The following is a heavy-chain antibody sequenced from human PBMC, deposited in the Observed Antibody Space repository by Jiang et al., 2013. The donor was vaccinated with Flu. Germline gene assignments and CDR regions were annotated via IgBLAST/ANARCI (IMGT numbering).Heavy chain of an antibody. Sequence: TFSGFSLSTSGVGVGWIRQPPGKALEWLALIYWDDDKRYSPSLKSRLTITKDTSKNQVVLTMTNMDPVDTATYYCAHTPDTAYSRTFDYWGQGTLATVSS. J-gene: IGHJ4*02. D-gene: IGHD5-18*01. V-gene: IGHV2-5*02. CDR3: AHTPDTAYSRTFDY. CDR2: IYWDDDK. CDR1: GFSLSTSGVG.